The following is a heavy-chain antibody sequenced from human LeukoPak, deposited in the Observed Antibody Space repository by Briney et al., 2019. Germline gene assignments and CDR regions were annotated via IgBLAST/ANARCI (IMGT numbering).Heavy chain of an antibody. D-gene: IGHD2-2*01. J-gene: IGHJ4*02. Sequence: TGGSLRLSCAASGFTFNNYAMTWVRQGPGKGLEWVSALSGSGGSTFYADSVKGRFTISRDNSKNTLYLQMNSLRAEDTALYYCARGPKVPAPTYFFDYWGQGTLVTVSS. CDR3: ARGPKVPAPTYFFDY. V-gene: IGHV3-23*01. CDR2: LSGSGGST. CDR1: GFTFNNYA.